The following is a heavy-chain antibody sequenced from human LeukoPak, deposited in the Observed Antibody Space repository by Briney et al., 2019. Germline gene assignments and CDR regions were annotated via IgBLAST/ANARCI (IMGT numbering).Heavy chain of an antibody. V-gene: IGHV1-2*02. CDR1: GYTFTGYY. CDR3: AMGGGYYDFWSGSPRWFDP. J-gene: IGHJ5*02. CDR2: INPNSGGT. D-gene: IGHD3-3*01. Sequence: ASVKVSCKASGYTFTGYYMHWVRQAPGQGLEWMGWINPNSGGTNYAQMFQGRVTMTRDTSISTAYMELSRLRSDDTAAYYCAMGGGYYDFWSGSPRWFDPWGQGTLVTVSS.